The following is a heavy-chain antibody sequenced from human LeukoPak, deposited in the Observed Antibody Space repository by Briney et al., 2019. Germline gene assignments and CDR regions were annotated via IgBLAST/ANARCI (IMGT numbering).Heavy chain of an antibody. CDR1: GFTVTSNY. V-gene: IGHV3-66*01. CDR3: VKSIVGSRGKWFDP. D-gene: IGHD3-10*01. J-gene: IGHJ5*02. Sequence: GESLRLSCAASGFTVTSNYVSWVRQAPGKGLEWVSVIYTGGSTYYADSVKGRFTISRDNSKNTLYLQMNSLRAEDTAVYYCVKSIVGSRGKWFDPWGQGTLVTVSS. CDR2: IYTGGST.